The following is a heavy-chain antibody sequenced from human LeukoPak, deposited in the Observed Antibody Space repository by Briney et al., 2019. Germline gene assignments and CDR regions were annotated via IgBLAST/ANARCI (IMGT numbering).Heavy chain of an antibody. V-gene: IGHV1-69*01. Sequence: ASVKVSCKASGGTFSSYAISWVRQAPGQGLEWMGGIIPIFGIANYAQKFQGRVTITADESTSTAYMELSSLRSEDTAVYYCARQSGYDPYYYYYMDVWGKGTTVTISS. CDR3: ARQSGYDPYYYYYMDV. CDR2: IIPIFGIA. CDR1: GGTFSSYA. J-gene: IGHJ6*03. D-gene: IGHD5-12*01.